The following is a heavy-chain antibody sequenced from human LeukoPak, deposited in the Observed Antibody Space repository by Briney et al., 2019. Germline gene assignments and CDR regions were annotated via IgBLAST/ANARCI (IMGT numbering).Heavy chain of an antibody. CDR2: ISSSSSYI. J-gene: IGHJ4*02. CDR3: ARDWYMAVAGPNFDY. Sequence: PGGSQRLFCAPSGFTFSSYSTNWARHARGEGLECVSSISSSSSYIYYADSVKGRFTISRDNAKNSLYLQMNSLRAEDTAVYYCARDWYMAVAGPNFDYWGKGTLVTVSS. V-gene: IGHV3-21*01. CDR1: GFTFSSYS. D-gene: IGHD6-19*01.